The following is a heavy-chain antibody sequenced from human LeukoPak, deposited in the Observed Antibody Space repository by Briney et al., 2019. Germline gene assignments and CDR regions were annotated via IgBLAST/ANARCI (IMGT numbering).Heavy chain of an antibody. CDR2: IIPIFGTA. V-gene: IGHV1-69*05. CDR3: ARTEYYGDYGGLPYYYYYMDV. D-gene: IGHD4-17*01. CDR1: GGTFSSYA. J-gene: IGHJ6*03. Sequence: SVKVSCKASGGTFSSYAISWVRQAPGQGLEWMGGIIPIFGTANYAQKFQGRVTITTDESTSTAYMELSSLRSEDTAVYYCARTEYYGDYGGLPYYYYYMDVWGKGTTVTVSS.